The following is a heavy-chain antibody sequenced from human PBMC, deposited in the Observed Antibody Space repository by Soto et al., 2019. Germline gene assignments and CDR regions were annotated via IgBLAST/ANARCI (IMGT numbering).Heavy chain of an antibody. V-gene: IGHV1-8*01. CDR1: GYTFTSYD. CDR2: MKPNSGNT. Sequence: QVQLVQSGAEVKKPGASVKVSCKASGYTFTSYDSNWVRQATGQGLEWMGWMKPNSGNTGYAQKSRGRVSMTSNTSITTSYMELRSLRSEHTAVYYYAREMTATTSMDVWRQGPTVNVPS. J-gene: IGHJ6*02. D-gene: IGHD1-1*01. CDR3: AREMTATTSMDV.